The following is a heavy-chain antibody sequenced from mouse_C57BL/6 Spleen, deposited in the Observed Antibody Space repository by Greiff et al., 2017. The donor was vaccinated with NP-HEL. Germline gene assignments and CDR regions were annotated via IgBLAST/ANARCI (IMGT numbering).Heavy chain of an antibody. CDR1: GYTFTSYW. Sequence: QVQLQQPGAELVRPGSSVKLSCKASGYTFTSYWMDWVKQRPGQGLEWIGNIYPSDSETHYNQKFKDKATLTVDISSSTAYMQLSSLTSEDSAVYYCARRGYGSSYGYWGQGTTLTVSS. CDR3: ARRGYGSSYGY. V-gene: IGHV1-61*01. D-gene: IGHD1-1*01. J-gene: IGHJ2*01. CDR2: IYPSDSET.